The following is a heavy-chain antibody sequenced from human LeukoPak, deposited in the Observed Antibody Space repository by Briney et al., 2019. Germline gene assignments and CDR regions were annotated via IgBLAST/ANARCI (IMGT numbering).Heavy chain of an antibody. CDR1: GFTFSSYS. J-gene: IGHJ5*02. Sequence: GGSLRLSCVASGFTFSSYSMNWVRQAPGKGPEWISYVTSSSSTIYYADSVKGRFTISRDNAKNSLYLQMNSLRDEDTAVYYCARGTSPFDPWGRGTLVTVSS. CDR2: VTSSSSTI. CDR3: ARGTSPFDP. V-gene: IGHV3-48*02.